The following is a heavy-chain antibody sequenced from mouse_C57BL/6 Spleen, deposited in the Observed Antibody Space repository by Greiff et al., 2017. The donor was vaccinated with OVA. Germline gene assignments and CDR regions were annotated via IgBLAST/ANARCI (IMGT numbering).Heavy chain of an antibody. D-gene: IGHD2-2*01. CDR2: ISYDGSN. Sequence: VQLKESGPGLVKPSQSLSLTCSVTGYSITSGYYWNWIRQFPGNKLEWMGYISYDGSNNYNPSLTNRISITRDTSKNQWFLKLNSVTTEDTATYYCARGYGYAFAYWGQGTLVTVSA. V-gene: IGHV3-6*01. J-gene: IGHJ3*01. CDR3: ARGYGYAFAY. CDR1: GYSITSGYY.